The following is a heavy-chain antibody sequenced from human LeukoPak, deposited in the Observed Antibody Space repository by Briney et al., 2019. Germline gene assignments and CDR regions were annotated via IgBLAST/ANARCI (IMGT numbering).Heavy chain of an antibody. D-gene: IGHD3-22*01. CDR3: ARDSDDSLDY. CDR1: GFTVGSNY. Sequence: GGSLRLSCAVSGFTVGSNYMTWVRQAPGKGLEWVSVIYSGGSTYYVDSVKGRFTISRDNSKNTVYLQMNRLRADDTAVYYCARDSDDSLDYWGQGTLVTVSS. J-gene: IGHJ4*02. CDR2: IYSGGST. V-gene: IGHV3-66*01.